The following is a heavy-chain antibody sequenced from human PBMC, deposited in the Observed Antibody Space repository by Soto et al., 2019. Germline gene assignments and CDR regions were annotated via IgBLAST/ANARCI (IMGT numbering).Heavy chain of an antibody. CDR2: IYHSGST. CDR1: GYSISSGYY. Sequence: SETLSLTCAVSGYSISSGYYWGWIRQPPGKGLEWIGSIYHSGSTYYNPSLKSRVTISVDTSKNQFSLKLSSVTAADTAVYYCASYSSGWYKYYYYGMDVWGQGTTVPVSS. D-gene: IGHD6-19*01. V-gene: IGHV4-38-2*01. CDR3: ASYSSGWYKYYYYGMDV. J-gene: IGHJ6*02.